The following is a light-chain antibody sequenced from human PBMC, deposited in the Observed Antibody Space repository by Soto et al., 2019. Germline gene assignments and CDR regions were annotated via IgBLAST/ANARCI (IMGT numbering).Light chain of an antibody. CDR2: GAS. V-gene: IGKV3-20*01. CDR3: QQYDSSPPVDT. Sequence: EIVLTQSPGTLSLSPGERATLSCRASQSFSSNYLAWYQQKPGQAPRLLIYGASSRATGIPDRFSGSGSGTYVTLTISSLEAEDFAVYYCQQYDSSPPVDTFGQGTKLEIK. CDR1: QSFSSNY. J-gene: IGKJ2*01.